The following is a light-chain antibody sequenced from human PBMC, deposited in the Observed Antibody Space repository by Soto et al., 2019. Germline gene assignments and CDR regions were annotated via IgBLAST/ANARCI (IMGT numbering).Light chain of an antibody. V-gene: IGKV1-27*01. J-gene: IGKJ4*01. CDR2: AAS. CDR3: HKYNSAPLT. Sequence: DVQLTQSPSSLSASVGDRVTITCRASQGISNYLAWFQQKLGKVPKLLIYAASTLKSGVPSRFSGSGSGTGFTLTISSLQPEDVATYYCHKYNSAPLTFGGGTKVEIK. CDR1: QGISNY.